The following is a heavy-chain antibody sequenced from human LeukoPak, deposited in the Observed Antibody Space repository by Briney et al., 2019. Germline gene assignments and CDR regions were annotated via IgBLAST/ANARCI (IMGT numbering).Heavy chain of an antibody. CDR1: GFTFSSYG. V-gene: IGHV3-30*03. CDR3: ARASYGSESPGPFYYGVDV. Sequence: GTSLRLSCAASGFTFSSYGIHWVRQAPGKGLEWVAVISYDGSDKYYVDSVKGRFTISRDNSKNTLYLQMNSLRAEDTAVYYCARASYGSESPGPFYYGVDVWGQGTTVTVSS. D-gene: IGHD3-10*01. J-gene: IGHJ6*02. CDR2: ISYDGSDK.